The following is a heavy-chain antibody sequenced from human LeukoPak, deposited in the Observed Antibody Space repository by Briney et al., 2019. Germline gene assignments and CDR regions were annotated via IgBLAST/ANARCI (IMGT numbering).Heavy chain of an antibody. CDR2: IYYSGST. Sequence: SETLSLTCTVSGGSISSSSYYWGWIRQPPGKGLEWIGSIYYSGSTYYNPSLKSRVTISVDTSKNQFSLKLSSVTAADTAVYYCASFAQHDYSNYERGVWSAYYYYYGMDVWGQGTTVTVSS. D-gene: IGHD4-11*01. J-gene: IGHJ6*02. CDR1: GGSISSSSYY. V-gene: IGHV4-39*01. CDR3: ASFAQHDYSNYERGVWSAYYYYYGMDV.